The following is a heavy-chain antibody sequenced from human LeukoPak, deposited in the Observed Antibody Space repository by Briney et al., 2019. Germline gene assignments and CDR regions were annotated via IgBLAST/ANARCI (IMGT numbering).Heavy chain of an antibody. V-gene: IGHV4-38-2*02. CDR2: IYHSGST. CDR1: GYSISSGYY. Sequence: SETLSLTCTVSGYSISSGYYWGWIRQPPGKGLEWIGSIYHSGSTYYNPSLKSRVTISVDTSKNQFSLKLSSVTAADTAVYYCARPQDYYYYYMDVWGKGTTVTVSS. CDR3: ARPQDYYYYYMDV. J-gene: IGHJ6*03.